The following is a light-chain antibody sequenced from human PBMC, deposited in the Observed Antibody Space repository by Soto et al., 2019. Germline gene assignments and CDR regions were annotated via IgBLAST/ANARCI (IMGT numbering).Light chain of an antibody. CDR2: AAS. J-gene: IGKJ4*01. Sequence: AIRMTQSPSSLSASTGDRVTITCRASQGISSYLAWYQQKPGKAPKVLIYAASTLQSDVPSRFSGSGSGTDFTLTIRCLQSEDFATYYCQQYYSYPLTVGGGTKVDIK. CDR3: QQYYSYPLT. V-gene: IGKV1-8*01. CDR1: QGISSY.